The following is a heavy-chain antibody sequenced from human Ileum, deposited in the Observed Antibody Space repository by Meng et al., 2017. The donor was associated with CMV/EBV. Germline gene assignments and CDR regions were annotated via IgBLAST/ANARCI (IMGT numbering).Heavy chain of an antibody. V-gene: IGHV3-53*01. D-gene: IGHD3-10*01. CDR2: FYSGGST. CDR1: GFTVISDC. Sequence: GSGCVWSGPGGALTTSLSASGFTVISDCLNRLLQEPGREGEGCARFYSGGSTNSADSVNGRFTISRDIARDTLYLQMNSMRAEDTAVYYCARGAVLLTVFRYFDYWGQGTLVTVSS. CDR3: ARGAVLLTVFRYFDY. J-gene: IGHJ4*02.